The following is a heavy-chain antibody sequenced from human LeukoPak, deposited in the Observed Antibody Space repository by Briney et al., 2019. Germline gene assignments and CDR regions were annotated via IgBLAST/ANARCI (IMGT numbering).Heavy chain of an antibody. CDR1: GGTFSSYA. CDR3: ASAGIVGADNYFDY. J-gene: IGHJ4*02. D-gene: IGHD1-26*01. CDR2: IIPILGIA. Sequence: SVKVSCKASGGTFSSYAISWVRQAPGRGLEWMGRIIPILGIANYAQKFQGRVTITADKSTSTAYMELSSLRSEDTAVYYCASAGIVGADNYFDYWGQGTLVTVSS. V-gene: IGHV1-69*04.